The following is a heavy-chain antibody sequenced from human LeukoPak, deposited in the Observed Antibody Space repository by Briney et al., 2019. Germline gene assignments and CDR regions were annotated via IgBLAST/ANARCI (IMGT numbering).Heavy chain of an antibody. J-gene: IGHJ5*02. Sequence: ASVKVSCKTSGYTFTGYYMHWVRQAPGQGLEWMGWINPNSGGTNYAQKFQGRVTMTRDTSISTAHMELSRLRSDDTAVYYCARSLKSGSYKFDPWGQGTLVTVSS. D-gene: IGHD1-26*01. CDR2: INPNSGGT. CDR1: GYTFTGYY. CDR3: ARSLKSGSYKFDP. V-gene: IGHV1-2*02.